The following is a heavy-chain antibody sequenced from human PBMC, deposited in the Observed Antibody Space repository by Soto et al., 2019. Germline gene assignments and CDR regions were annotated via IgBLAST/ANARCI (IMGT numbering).Heavy chain of an antibody. CDR2: IVVGSGKT. D-gene: IGHD3-22*01. J-gene: IGHJ4*02. Sequence: ASVKVSCKASGFTFSSSAIQWVRQAPGQPLEWIGWIVVGSGKTDYTHNLQARVTITRDKSTSTAYMELSGLRSEDTAVYYCAVTRASGTYDLGGHTWWGQGALVTVSS. CDR1: GFTFSSSA. V-gene: IGHV1-58*02. CDR3: AVTRASGTYDLGGHTW.